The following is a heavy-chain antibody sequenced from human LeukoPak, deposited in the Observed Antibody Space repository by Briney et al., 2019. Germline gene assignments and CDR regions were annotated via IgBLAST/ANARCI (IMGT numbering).Heavy chain of an antibody. CDR1: GGSISSSSYY. CDR2: IYYSGST. Sequence: PSETLSLTCTVSGGSISSSSYYWGWLRQPPGKGLEWIGSIYYSGSTYYNPSLKSRVTISVDTSKNQFSLKLSSVTAADTAVYYCARGTYTMTTDAFDIWGQGTMVTVSS. J-gene: IGHJ3*02. D-gene: IGHD2-2*02. V-gene: IGHV4-39*07. CDR3: ARGTYTMTTDAFDI.